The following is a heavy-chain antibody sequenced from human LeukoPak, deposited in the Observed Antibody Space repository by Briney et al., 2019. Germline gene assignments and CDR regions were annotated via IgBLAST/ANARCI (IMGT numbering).Heavy chain of an antibody. CDR3: ATAWGTVQLLSSLDY. V-gene: IGHV1-2*02. CDR2: INPNSGGT. CDR1: GYTFTSYG. J-gene: IGHJ4*02. Sequence: ASVKVSCKASGYTFTSYGISWVRQAPGQGLEWMGWINPNSGGTNYPQKFQGRVTLTRDTSISTAYMELSRLRSDDTAVYYCATAWGTVQLLSSLDYWGQGTLVTVSS. D-gene: IGHD2-2*01.